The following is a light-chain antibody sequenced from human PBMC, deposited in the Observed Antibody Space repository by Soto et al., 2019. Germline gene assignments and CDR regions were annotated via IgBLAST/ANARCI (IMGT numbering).Light chain of an antibody. Sequence: DIQMTQSPSSLSASVGDRVTITCQASQDIKNYLNWYQQKSGKAPKLLIYDASDLETGVPSRFSGSGSGTDFTFTINSLQPEDIATYYCQQYSNLITFGQGTRLEIK. CDR2: DAS. CDR1: QDIKNY. J-gene: IGKJ5*01. CDR3: QQYSNLIT. V-gene: IGKV1-33*01.